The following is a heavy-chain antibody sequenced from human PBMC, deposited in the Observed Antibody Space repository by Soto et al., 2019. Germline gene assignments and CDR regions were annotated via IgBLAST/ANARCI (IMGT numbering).Heavy chain of an antibody. J-gene: IGHJ6*03. CDR1: GFSFSDYW. D-gene: IGHD2-2*01. CDR3: ARSRAGRTAASYYDYMDV. V-gene: IGHV3-7*01. Sequence: EVQLVESGGGLVQPGGSLRVSCAAAGFSFSDYWMTWVRQVPGKGLEWVANIKQDGSEKYYADSVKGRFTISRDNAKSSLYVQLNSLRAEDTAVYYCARSRAGRTAASYYDYMDVWGKGTTATVSS. CDR2: IKQDGSEK.